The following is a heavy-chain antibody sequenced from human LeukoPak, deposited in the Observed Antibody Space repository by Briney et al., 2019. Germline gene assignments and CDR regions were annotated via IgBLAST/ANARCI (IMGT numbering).Heavy chain of an antibody. Sequence: PSETLSLTCTVSGDSISSSDYYWGWIRQPPGKGLEWIGSVSKRGTTYYNPSLKSRVTISVDTSENQFSLRLSSVTAADTAVYYCARPYTSGSYLYWGQGTLVTVSA. CDR3: ARPYTSGSYLY. J-gene: IGHJ4*02. CDR2: VSKRGTT. D-gene: IGHD3-10*01. CDR1: GDSISSSDYY. V-gene: IGHV4-39*01.